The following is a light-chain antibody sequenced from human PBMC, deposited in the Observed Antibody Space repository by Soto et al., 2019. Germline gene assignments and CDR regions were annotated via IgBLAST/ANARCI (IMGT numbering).Light chain of an antibody. CDR1: QSVSSSY. V-gene: IGKV3-20*01. J-gene: IGKJ4*01. CDR3: QQYDSSPLT. CDR2: GAS. Sequence: EIVLTQSPGTLSLSPGERATLSCRASQSVSSSYLAWYQQKPGQAPRLLIYGASSRATGIPDRFSGSGSGTDFTLTISRLEPEDLGVYYCQQYDSSPLTFGGGTKVEIK.